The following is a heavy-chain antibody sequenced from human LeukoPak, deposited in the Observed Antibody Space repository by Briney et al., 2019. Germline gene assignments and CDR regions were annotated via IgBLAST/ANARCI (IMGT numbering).Heavy chain of an antibody. CDR1: GFTFSSYA. J-gene: IGHJ5*02. CDR2: ISYDGSNK. CDR3: ARSDDESYSSGWYWFDP. V-gene: IGHV3-30-3*01. Sequence: GRSLRLSCAASGFTFSSYAMHWVRQAPGKGLEWVAVISYDGSNKYYADSVKGRFTISRDNSKNTLYLQMNSLRAEDTAVYYCARSDDESYSSGWYWFDPWGQGTLVTVSS. D-gene: IGHD6-19*01.